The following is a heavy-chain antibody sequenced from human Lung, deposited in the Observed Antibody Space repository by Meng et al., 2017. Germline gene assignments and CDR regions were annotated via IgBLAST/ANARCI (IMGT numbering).Heavy chain of an antibody. CDR2: IYYSGST. D-gene: IGHD5-24*01. J-gene: IGHJ3*02. V-gene: IGHV4-59*13. CDR3: ARGKMATITLDAYDI. Sequence: SETLSLTCTVSGGSISSYYWSWIRQPPGKGLEWIGYIYYSGSTNYNPSLKSRVTISVDTSKNQFSLKLSSVTAADTAVYYCARGKMATITLDAYDIWGQGTMATVSS. CDR1: GGSISSYY.